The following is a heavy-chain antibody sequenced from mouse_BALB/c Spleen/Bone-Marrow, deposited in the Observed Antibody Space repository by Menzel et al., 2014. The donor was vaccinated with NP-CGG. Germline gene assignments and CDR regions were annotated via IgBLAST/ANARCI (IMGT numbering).Heavy chain of an antibody. CDR3: ARGSYYEGAMDY. CDR1: GFSLTSYG. D-gene: IGHD1-1*01. Sequence: VMLVESGPGLVAPSQSLSITCAVSGFSLTSYGVHWVRQPPGKVLEWLGVIWAGGSTNYNSALMSRLSISKDNSKSQVFLKMNSLQTDDTAMYYCARGSYYEGAMDYWGQGTSVTVSS. J-gene: IGHJ4*01. V-gene: IGHV2-9*02. CDR2: IWAGGST.